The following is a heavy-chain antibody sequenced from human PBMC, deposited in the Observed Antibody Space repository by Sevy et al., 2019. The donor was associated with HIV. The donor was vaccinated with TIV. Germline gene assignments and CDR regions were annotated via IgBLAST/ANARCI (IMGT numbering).Heavy chain of an antibody. CDR3: ARHGGCSSTSCLLYFDS. CDR1: GFTFSDYY. J-gene: IGHJ4*02. V-gene: IGHV3-21*01. D-gene: IGHD2-2*01. CDR2: ISGRSSYI. Sequence: GGSLRLSCAASGFTFSDYYMNWVRQAPGKGLEWVSSISGRSSYIHYADSVRGRFTISRDNAKNSLYLQMNSLRVDDTAVYFCARHGGCSSTSCLLYFDSWGQGALVTVSS.